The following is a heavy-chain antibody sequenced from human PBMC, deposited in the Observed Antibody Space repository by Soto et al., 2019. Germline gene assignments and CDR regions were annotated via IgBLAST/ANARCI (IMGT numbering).Heavy chain of an antibody. CDR2: IIPIFGTA. D-gene: IGHD3-10*01. CDR1: GGTFSSYA. J-gene: IGHJ4*02. CDR3: ARSRLGGSNIKAPIDY. V-gene: IGHV1-69*01. Sequence: QVQLVQSGAEVQKPGPSVKVSCKASGGTFSSYAISWVRQAPGQGLEWMGGIIPIFGTANYAQKFQGRVTITADESTSTAYMELSSLRSEDTAVYYCARSRLGGSNIKAPIDYWGQGTLVTVSS.